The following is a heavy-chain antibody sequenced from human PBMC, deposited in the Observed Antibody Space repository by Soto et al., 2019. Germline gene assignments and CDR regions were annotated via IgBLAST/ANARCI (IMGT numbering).Heavy chain of an antibody. CDR3: GHRPTYYYDNKDAFDI. CDR2: IYWDDDK. D-gene: IGHD3-22*01. CDR1: GFSLSTSGVG. Sequence: QITLKESGPPLVKPTQTLTLTCTFSGFSLSTSGVGVGWFRQPPGKALEWLALIYWDDDKRYSPSLTIRLTITKDTSKNQVVLTMTNMDPVDTATYYCGHRPTYYYDNKDAFDIWGQGTMVTVSS. J-gene: IGHJ3*02. V-gene: IGHV2-5*02.